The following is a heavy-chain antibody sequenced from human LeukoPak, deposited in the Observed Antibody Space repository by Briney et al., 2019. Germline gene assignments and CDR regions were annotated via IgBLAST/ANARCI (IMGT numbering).Heavy chain of an antibody. CDR3: ARVAQQPPYYFDY. J-gene: IGHJ4*02. CDR2: IYYSGST. D-gene: IGHD6-13*01. V-gene: IGHV4-59*08. CDR1: GGSISSYY. Sequence: SETLSLTCTVSGGSISSYYWSWIRQPPGKGLEWIGYIYYSGSTNYNPSLKSRVTISVDTSKNQFSLKLSSVTAADTAVYYCARVAQQPPYYFDYWGQGTLVTVSS.